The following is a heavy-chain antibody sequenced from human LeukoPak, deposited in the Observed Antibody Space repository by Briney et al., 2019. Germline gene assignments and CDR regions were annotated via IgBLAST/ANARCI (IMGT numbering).Heavy chain of an antibody. CDR2: ISGSGGST. V-gene: IGHV3-23*01. D-gene: IGHD2-15*01. Sequence: GGSLRLSCAASGFTFSNYWMAWVRQAPGKGLEWVSAISGSGGSTYYADSVKGRFTISRDNSKNTLYLQMNSLRAEDTAVYYCAKDSCSGGSCYSPPGGDAFDIWGQGTMVTVSS. J-gene: IGHJ3*02. CDR3: AKDSCSGGSCYSPPGGDAFDI. CDR1: GFTFSNYW.